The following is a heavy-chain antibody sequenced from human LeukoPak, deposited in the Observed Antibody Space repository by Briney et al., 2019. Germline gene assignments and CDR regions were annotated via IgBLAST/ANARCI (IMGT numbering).Heavy chain of an antibody. CDR3: ANTIYDILTGYPYYYYGMDV. Sequence: VASVKLSCKASGCTFSSYAMSWVRQAPGQGLEWMGEIMQNVGTANYAQKFKGRVTITADKSTSTAYMELSSLRSEDTAVYYCANTIYDILTGYPYYYYGMDVWGKGTTVTVSS. J-gene: IGHJ6*04. CDR2: IMQNVGTA. D-gene: IGHD3-9*01. V-gene: IGHV1-69*06. CDR1: GCTFSSYA.